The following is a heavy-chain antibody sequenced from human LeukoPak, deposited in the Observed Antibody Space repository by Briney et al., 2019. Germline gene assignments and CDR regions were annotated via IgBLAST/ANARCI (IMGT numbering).Heavy chain of an antibody. CDR1: GFTFSSYG. Sequence: PGGSLRLSCAASGFTFSSYGMHWVRQAPGKGLEWVAVTSYDGTVKYYADSVKGRFTISRDNAENTLYLQMNSLRVEDTAVYYCAKVASSSWAFHYFDYWGQGALVTVSS. CDR2: TSYDGTVK. CDR3: AKVASSSWAFHYFDY. V-gene: IGHV3-30*18. D-gene: IGHD6-13*01. J-gene: IGHJ4*02.